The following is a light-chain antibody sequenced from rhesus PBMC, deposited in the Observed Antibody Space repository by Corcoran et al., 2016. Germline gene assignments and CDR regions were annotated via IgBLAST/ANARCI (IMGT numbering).Light chain of an antibody. J-gene: IGKJ1*01. V-gene: IGKV1-36*01. Sequence: DIQMSQSPSSLSASVGDRVTITCRASQDIRNYLSWYQQKPGKAPKRLIYAASRLESGVPSRFSGGGSGTEFTLTISSLRPEDFADYYCLQYNGTPPWTFGRGTKVEI. CDR3: LQYNGTPPWT. CDR2: AAS. CDR1: QDIRNY.